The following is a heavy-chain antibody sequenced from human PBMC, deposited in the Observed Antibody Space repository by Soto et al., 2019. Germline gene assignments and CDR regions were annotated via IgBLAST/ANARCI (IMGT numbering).Heavy chain of an antibody. CDR3: TPVFEY. CDR2: IDGVGTGT. J-gene: IGHJ4*02. CDR1: GFTFTNYW. V-gene: IGHV3-74*01. Sequence: EVHLVQSGGGSVQPGGSLRLSCAASGFTFTNYWLHWVRQVPGKGLVWVARIDGVGTGTSYSDSVRGCFAISRDNAENTLYMQMNSLRAEATAVYYCTPVFEYWGQGTLVTVSS.